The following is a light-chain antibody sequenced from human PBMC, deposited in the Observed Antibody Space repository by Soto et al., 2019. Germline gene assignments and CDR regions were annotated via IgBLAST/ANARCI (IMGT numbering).Light chain of an antibody. V-gene: IGKV3-11*01. Sequence: EVVLTQSPATLSLSPGEGATLSCRASQSIGNYLAWYQQKPGQAPRLLIYATSNRATGIPARFSGSGSGTDFTLTFRSLQAEDVAVYYCQQYYSTPYTFGQGTKLEIK. CDR2: ATS. CDR3: QQYYSTPYT. CDR1: QSIGNY. J-gene: IGKJ2*01.